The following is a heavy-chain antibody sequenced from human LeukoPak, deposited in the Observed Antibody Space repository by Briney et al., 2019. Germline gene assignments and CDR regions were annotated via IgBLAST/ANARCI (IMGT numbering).Heavy chain of an antibody. J-gene: IGHJ4*02. CDR1: GFTFSSYN. Sequence: GGSLRLSCAASGFTFSSYNMNWVRQAPGKGLEWVSYISSSSSIIYYADSVKGRFTISRDNAKNSLFLQMNSLRAEDTAVYYCAAGGALLGGSYWGQGTLATVSS. V-gene: IGHV3-48*01. CDR2: ISSSSSII. CDR3: AAGGALLGGSY. D-gene: IGHD3-16*01.